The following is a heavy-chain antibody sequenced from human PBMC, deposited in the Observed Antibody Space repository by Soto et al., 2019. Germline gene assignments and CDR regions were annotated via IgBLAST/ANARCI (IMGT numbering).Heavy chain of an antibody. Sequence: EVQVVESGGGLVQPGGSLRLSCAASGFTFSTYSMNWVRQAPGKGLEWVSYISSTGNTIYYPDSVKGRFTISRDTAKKSLYLQKKSLRAEDTAVYYCARSGYFDYWGQGTLVTVSS. CDR1: GFTFSTYS. J-gene: IGHJ4*02. CDR3: ARSGYFDY. V-gene: IGHV3-48*01. CDR2: ISSTGNTI. D-gene: IGHD2-8*02.